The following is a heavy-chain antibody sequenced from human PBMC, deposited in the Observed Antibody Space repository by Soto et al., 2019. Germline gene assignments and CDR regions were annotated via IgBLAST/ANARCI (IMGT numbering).Heavy chain of an antibody. CDR2: IGSDGNT. Sequence: GGSLRLSCAASGFTFNSYAMNWVRQAPGKGLAWVSAIGSDGNTYSANSVKGRFTNSRDNSRTTLYLQMNSLRVEDTALYYCVRKYPGTRPFDYWGQGTLVTVSS. J-gene: IGHJ4*01. V-gene: IGHV3-23*01. CDR3: VRKYPGTRPFDY. CDR1: GFTFNSYA. D-gene: IGHD2-2*01.